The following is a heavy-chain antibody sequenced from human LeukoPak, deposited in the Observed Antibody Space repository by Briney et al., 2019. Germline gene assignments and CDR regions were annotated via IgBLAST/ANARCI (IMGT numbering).Heavy chain of an antibody. V-gene: IGHV2-70*11. CDR1: GFSLGTSGMC. Sequence: RESGPALVKPTQTLTLTCTFSGFSLGTSGMCVSWIRQPPGKALEWLARIDWDDDKYYSTSLKTRLTISKDTSKNQVVLTMTNIDPVDTATYYCARRYCSGGSCYSEYDYFDYWGQGTLVTVSS. D-gene: IGHD2-15*01. CDR3: ARRYCSGGSCYSEYDYFDY. CDR2: IDWDDDK. J-gene: IGHJ4*02.